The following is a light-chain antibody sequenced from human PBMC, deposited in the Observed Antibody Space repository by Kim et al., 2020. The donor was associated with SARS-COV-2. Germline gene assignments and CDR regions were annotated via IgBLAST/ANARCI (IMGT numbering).Light chain of an antibody. CDR2: AAS. V-gene: IGKV1-27*01. CDR1: QDIANS. Sequence: ASVGDRGTITCRASQDIANSLAWYQQKPGKVPQVRIYAASTLQSGVPSRFSGSGSGTEFTLTIGSLQTEDVATYYCQKYNSAPWTFGPGTKVDIK. J-gene: IGKJ1*01. CDR3: QKYNSAPWT.